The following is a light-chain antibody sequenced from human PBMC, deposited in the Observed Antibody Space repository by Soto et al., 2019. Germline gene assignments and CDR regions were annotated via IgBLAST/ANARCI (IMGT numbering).Light chain of an antibody. CDR1: QSISSSW. J-gene: IGKJ2*01. Sequence: DIQMTQSPSTLSASVGDRVTIICRASQSISSSWLAWYQHKSGKAPKLLIYMASSLETGVPSRLSGSGSGTEFTLAISSLKPDDCATYYCQQYDTYPYTCGQGTKLEIK. CDR3: QQYDTYPYT. V-gene: IGKV1-5*03. CDR2: MAS.